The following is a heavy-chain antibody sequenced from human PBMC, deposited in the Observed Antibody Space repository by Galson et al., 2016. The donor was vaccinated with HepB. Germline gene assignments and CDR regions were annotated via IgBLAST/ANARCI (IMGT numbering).Heavy chain of an antibody. V-gene: IGHV1-46*01. Sequence: SVKVSCKASGYIFTSQYVHLVRQAPGQGLEWVGIINPSGGSTTYAQNFQGRVTMTSDTSTSTVYMELSSLRSEDTAEYYCATGVYDQHFHHWGQGTLVTVSS. CDR2: INPSGGST. CDR1: GYIFTSQY. CDR3: ATGVYDQHFHH. J-gene: IGHJ1*01. D-gene: IGHD5/OR15-5a*01.